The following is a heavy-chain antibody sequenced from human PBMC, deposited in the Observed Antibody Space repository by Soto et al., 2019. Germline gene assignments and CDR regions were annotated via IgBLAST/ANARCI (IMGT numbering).Heavy chain of an antibody. D-gene: IGHD6-13*01. J-gene: IGHJ4*02. Sequence: GGSLRLSCAASGFTFSGSAMHWVRQASGKGLEWVGRIRSKAKSYATVYAASVKGRFTISRDDSKNTAYLQMNSLKTEDTAVYYCTRLGIAAAGTDYWGQGTLVTVSS. CDR1: GFTFSGSA. CDR2: IRSKAKSYAT. V-gene: IGHV3-73*01. CDR3: TRLGIAAAGTDY.